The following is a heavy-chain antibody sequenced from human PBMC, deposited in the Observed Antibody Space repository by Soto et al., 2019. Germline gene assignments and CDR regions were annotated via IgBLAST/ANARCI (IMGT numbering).Heavy chain of an antibody. CDR1: GFTFSSYG. Sequence: QVQLVESVGGVVQPGRSLRLSCAASGFTFSSYGMHWVRQAPGKGLEWVAVIWYDGSNKYYADSVKGRFTISRDNSKNTLYLQMNSLRAEDTAVYYCARASGGMDVWGQGTTVTVSS. CDR3: ARASGGMDV. J-gene: IGHJ6*02. V-gene: IGHV3-33*01. CDR2: IWYDGSNK.